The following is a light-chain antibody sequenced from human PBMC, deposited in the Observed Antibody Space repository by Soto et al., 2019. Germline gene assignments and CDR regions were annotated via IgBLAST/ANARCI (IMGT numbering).Light chain of an antibody. Sequence: QAVVTQPPSASGTPGQRVTISCSGTSTNIGSNNVNWYQQVPGTAPKFLIYGTSQRPSGVPDRFSGSKSGTSASLDISGLQYEDEADYYCAAWDDSLNGLVFGGGTKLTVL. CDR2: GTS. V-gene: IGLV1-44*01. J-gene: IGLJ2*01. CDR3: AAWDDSLNGLV. CDR1: STNIGSNN.